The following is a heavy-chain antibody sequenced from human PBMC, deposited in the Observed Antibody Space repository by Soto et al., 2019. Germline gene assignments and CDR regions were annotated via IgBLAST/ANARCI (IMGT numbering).Heavy chain of an antibody. J-gene: IGHJ5*02. V-gene: IGHV4-30-4*01. CDR3: ASFGVASMNWFDP. Sequence: QVQLQESGPGLAETLSLTCTVSGVSITSGDYYWNWIRQSPGKGLEWIGNIDYSGNSYYNPSLKSRLTISLDTSKNECSLKLSSVTAADTAVYYCASFGVASMNWFDPWGQGTLVTVSS. CDR2: IDYSGNS. CDR1: GVSITSGDYY. D-gene: IGHD3-3*01.